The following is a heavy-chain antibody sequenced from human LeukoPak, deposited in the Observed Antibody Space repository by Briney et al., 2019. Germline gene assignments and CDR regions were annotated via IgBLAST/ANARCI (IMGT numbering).Heavy chain of an antibody. V-gene: IGHV3-23*01. D-gene: IGHD1-1*01. J-gene: IGHJ4*02. Sequence: PGGSLRLSCAASGFTFNTYAMSWVRQAPGKGLEWVSAISDSGGSAYYADSVKGRFTISRDNSKNTLYLQMNSLRAEDTAVYYCTRYNVGFESWGQGTLVTVSS. CDR1: GFTFNTYA. CDR2: ISDSGGSA. CDR3: TRYNVGFES.